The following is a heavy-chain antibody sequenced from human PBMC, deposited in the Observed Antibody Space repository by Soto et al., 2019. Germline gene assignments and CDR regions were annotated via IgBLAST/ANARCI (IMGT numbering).Heavy chain of an antibody. D-gene: IGHD6-6*01. Sequence: GGSLRLSCAVSGFTFSSYAMSWVRQAPGKGLEWVSAISGSGDSTYYADSVKGRFTISRDNSKNTLYLQMNSLRAEDTAVYYCAKDYRTVAARRNYFDYWGQGTLVTVSS. CDR1: GFTFSSYA. CDR3: AKDYRTVAARRNYFDY. V-gene: IGHV3-23*01. CDR2: ISGSGDST. J-gene: IGHJ4*02.